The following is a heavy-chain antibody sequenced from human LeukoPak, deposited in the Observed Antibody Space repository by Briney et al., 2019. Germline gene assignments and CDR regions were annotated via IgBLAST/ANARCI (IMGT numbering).Heavy chain of an antibody. J-gene: IGHJ3*02. CDR1: GFTFSSYA. Sequence: PGGSLRLSCAASGFTFSSYAMSWVRQAPGKGLEWVSAISGSGGSTYYADSVKGRFTISRDNSKNTLYLQMNSLRAEDTAVYYCANSLFIAARPGPVGAFDIWGQGTMVTVSS. V-gene: IGHV3-23*01. D-gene: IGHD6-6*01. CDR3: ANSLFIAARPGPVGAFDI. CDR2: ISGSGGST.